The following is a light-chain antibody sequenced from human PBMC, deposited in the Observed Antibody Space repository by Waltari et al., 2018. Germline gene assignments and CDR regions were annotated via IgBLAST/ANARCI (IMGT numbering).Light chain of an antibody. Sequence: QSVLTQAPSVSGAPGQRVTIPCTGSSSNIGAGSAVHWYQQLPGTAPRLLIYANNNRPSGVPDRFSGSRSDTSASLAITGLQAEDEADYYCQSYDTSLTGWVFGGGTKLTVL. CDR2: ANN. V-gene: IGLV1-40*01. CDR3: QSYDTSLTGWV. CDR1: SSNIGAGSA. J-gene: IGLJ3*02.